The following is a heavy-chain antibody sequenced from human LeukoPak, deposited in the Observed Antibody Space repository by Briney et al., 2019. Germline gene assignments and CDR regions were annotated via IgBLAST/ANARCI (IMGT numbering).Heavy chain of an antibody. J-gene: IGHJ6*03. V-gene: IGHV4-59*12. Sequence: PSETLSLTCSVSGGSISDNYWSWIRQPPGKGLEWIGYIYNPGSTNYNPSLRSRVTMLVDTSKNQFSLRLTSVTAADTAIYYCARVWGGLGFLEWIQHMDVWGNGTTVIVSS. CDR3: ARVWGGLGFLEWIQHMDV. CDR2: IYNPGST. CDR1: GGSISDNY. D-gene: IGHD3-3*01.